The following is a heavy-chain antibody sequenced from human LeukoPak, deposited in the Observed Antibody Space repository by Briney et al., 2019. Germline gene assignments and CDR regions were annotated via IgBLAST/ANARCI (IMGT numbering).Heavy chain of an antibody. J-gene: IGHJ6*02. V-gene: IGHV1-18*01. Sequence: PSVKVSCKASGYTSTSYGISWVRQAPGQGLEWMGWISAYNGNTNYAQKLQGRVTMTTDTSTSTAYMELRSLRSDDTAVYYCARGPQTTVTTPYYYYGMDVWGQGTTVTVSS. CDR3: ARGPQTTVTTPYYYYGMDV. D-gene: IGHD4-11*01. CDR1: GYTSTSYG. CDR2: ISAYNGNT.